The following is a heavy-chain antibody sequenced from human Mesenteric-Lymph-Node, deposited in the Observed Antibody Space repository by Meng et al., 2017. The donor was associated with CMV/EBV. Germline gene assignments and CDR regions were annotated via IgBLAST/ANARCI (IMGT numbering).Heavy chain of an antibody. CDR1: GYSFTDQY. D-gene: IGHD6-13*01. Sequence: NISRKVAGYSFTDQYSHWVQHAPGKGLEWMGLVVPEDGETRYAEKYQGRVTITADTSTDTAYMELSSLRSEDTAVYYCAIDWSSNLDYWGQGTLVTVSS. J-gene: IGHJ4*02. CDR2: VVPEDGET. V-gene: IGHV1-69-2*01. CDR3: AIDWSSNLDY.